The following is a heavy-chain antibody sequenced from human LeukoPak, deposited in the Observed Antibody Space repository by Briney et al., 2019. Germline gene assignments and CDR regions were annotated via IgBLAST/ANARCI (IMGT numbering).Heavy chain of an antibody. D-gene: IGHD1-26*01. V-gene: IGHV3-23*01. J-gene: IGHJ6*03. CDR1: GFTFSSYG. CDR3: ARDPYSGAYGNTYYYFMDV. Sequence: QTGGSLRLSCAASGFTFSSYGMSWVRQAPGKGLEWVSAISGSGGSTYYADSVKGRFTISRDNARNSLYLQMNSLTAEDTAVYYCARDPYSGAYGNTYYYFMDVWGKGTTVTISS. CDR2: ISGSGGST.